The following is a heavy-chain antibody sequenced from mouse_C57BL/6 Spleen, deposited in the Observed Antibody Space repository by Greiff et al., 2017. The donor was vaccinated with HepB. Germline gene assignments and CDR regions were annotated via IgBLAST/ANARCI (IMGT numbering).Heavy chain of an antibody. CDR2: IHPNSGST. V-gene: IGHV1-64*01. D-gene: IGHD2-4*01. CDR3: ASRPSYDYDSYYAMDY. J-gene: IGHJ4*01. CDR1: GYTFTSYW. Sequence: QVQLQQPGAELVKPGASVKLSCKASGYTFTSYWMHWVKQRPGQGLEWIGMIHPNSGSTNYNEKFKSKATLTVDKSSSTAYMQLSSLTSEDSAVYYCASRPSYDYDSYYAMDYWGQGTSVTVSS.